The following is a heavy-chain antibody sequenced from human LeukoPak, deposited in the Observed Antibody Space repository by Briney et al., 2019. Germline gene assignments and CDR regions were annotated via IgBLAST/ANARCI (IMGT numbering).Heavy chain of an antibody. CDR2: IDPSDSYT. Sequence: GESLKISCKGSGYSFTSYWISWVRQMPGKGLEWMGRIDPSDSYTNYSPSFQGHVTISADKSISTAYLQWSSLKASDTAMYYCARAPLTTVTTWAIDYWGQGTLITVSS. CDR1: GYSFTSYW. D-gene: IGHD4-17*01. J-gene: IGHJ4*02. CDR3: ARAPLTTVTTWAIDY. V-gene: IGHV5-10-1*01.